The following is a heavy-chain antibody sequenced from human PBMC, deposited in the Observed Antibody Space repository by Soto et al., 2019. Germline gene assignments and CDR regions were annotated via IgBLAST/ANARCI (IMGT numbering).Heavy chain of an antibody. V-gene: IGHV3-30-3*01. CDR2: ISYDGSDK. Sequence: GSLRLSCAASGFTFSSYRMHWVRQAPGKGLEWVAIISYDGSDKYYADSVKGRFTVSRDNSKNTLYLQMNSLRADDTAVYYCARTSYDSSGYYEYWGQGTPVTAPQ. J-gene: IGHJ4*02. CDR1: GFTFSSYR. CDR3: ARTSYDSSGYYEY. D-gene: IGHD3-22*01.